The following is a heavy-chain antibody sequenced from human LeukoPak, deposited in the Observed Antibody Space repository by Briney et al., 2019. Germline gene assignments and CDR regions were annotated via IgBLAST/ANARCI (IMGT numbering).Heavy chain of an antibody. J-gene: IGHJ4*02. V-gene: IGHV4-59*01. Sequence: SETLSLTCTVSGGSMSGYYWSWIRQPPGKGLEWVGYIHYSGTTNYNPSLKSRVTISLDTSRNQFSLKLRSVTTADTAVYYCARRRVYSGSGEFDFWGQGTLVTVSS. D-gene: IGHD5-12*01. CDR2: IHYSGTT. CDR1: GGSMSGYY. CDR3: ARRRVYSGSGEFDF.